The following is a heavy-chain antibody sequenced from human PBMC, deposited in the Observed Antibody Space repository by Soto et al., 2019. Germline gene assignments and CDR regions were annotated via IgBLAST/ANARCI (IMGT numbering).Heavy chain of an antibody. CDR2: INPSGGSP. CDR3: ARESHILLDY. V-gene: IGHV1-46*01. D-gene: IGHD3-9*01. CDR1: GYTFTNYF. J-gene: IGHJ4*02. Sequence: ASVKVSCKASGYTFTNYFMHWVRQAPGQGPEWMGIINPSGGSPTYAQKFQGRVTMTRDTSTSTVYMELSSLRSEDTAVYYCARESHILLDYWGQGSLVTVSS.